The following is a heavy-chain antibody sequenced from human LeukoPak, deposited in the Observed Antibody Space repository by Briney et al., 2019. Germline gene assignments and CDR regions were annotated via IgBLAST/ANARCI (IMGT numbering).Heavy chain of an antibody. CDR1: GFTFSNAW. CDR2: IKSKTDGGTT. D-gene: IGHD3-9*01. V-gene: IGHV3-15*01. Sequence: PGGSLRLSCAASGFTFSNAWMSWVRQAPGKGLEWVGRIKSKTDGGTTDYAAPVKGRFTISRDDSKNTLYLQMNSLKTEDTAVYYCTTDLLYDILTEHRGWGQGTLVTVSS. CDR3: TTDLLYDILTEHRG. J-gene: IGHJ4*02.